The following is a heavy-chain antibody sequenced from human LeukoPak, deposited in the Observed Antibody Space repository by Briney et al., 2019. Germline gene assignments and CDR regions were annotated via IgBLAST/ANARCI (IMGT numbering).Heavy chain of an antibody. CDR3: ARYYRSTTYCPGIDY. D-gene: IGHD3-22*01. V-gene: IGHV4-30-4*01. CDR2: IQYSGST. Sequence: SETLSLTCTVSGGSISSGANYWTWIRQPPGRGLEWIGYIQYSGSTYYNLSLKSRLTISFDTSKNQFSLRLSSVTAADTAVYYCARYYRSTTYCPGIDYWGQGTLVTVSS. CDR1: GGSISSGANY. J-gene: IGHJ4*02.